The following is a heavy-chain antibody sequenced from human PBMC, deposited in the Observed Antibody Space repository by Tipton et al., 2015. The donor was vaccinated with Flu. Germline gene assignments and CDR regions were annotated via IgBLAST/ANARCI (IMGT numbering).Heavy chain of an antibody. J-gene: IGHJ4*02. CDR2: VRSKVYGGTT. Sequence: SLRLSCTTSGFIFGDYAMTWVRRSPGKGLEWVGFVRSKVYGGTTEYAASVKGRFTISRDDSKSIAYLQMNSLKTEDTAVYYCTYFWPARYWGQGTLVTVSS. D-gene: IGHD2/OR15-2a*01. V-gene: IGHV3-49*04. CDR1: GFIFGDYA. CDR3: TYFWPARY.